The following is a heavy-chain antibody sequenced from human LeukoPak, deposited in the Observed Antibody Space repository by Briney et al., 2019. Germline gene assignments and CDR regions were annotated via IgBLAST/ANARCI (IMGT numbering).Heavy chain of an antibody. CDR3: GRASYYYDSSATPPSWFDP. J-gene: IGHJ5*02. V-gene: IGHV4-39*07. CDR1: GGSISSSSYY. CDR2: IYYSGST. Sequence: SETLSLTCTVPGGSISSSSYYWRWIRQHPGKGLEWIGNIYYSGSTYYNPSLKSRVTMSVDTSKNQFSLKLSSVTAADAAVHYYGRASYYYDSSATPPSWFDPWGQGTLVTVSS. D-gene: IGHD3-22*01.